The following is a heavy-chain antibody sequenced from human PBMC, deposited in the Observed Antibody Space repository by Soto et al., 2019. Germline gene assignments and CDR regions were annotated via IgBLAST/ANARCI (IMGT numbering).Heavy chain of an antibody. D-gene: IGHD4-17*01. CDR1: GGSISSGDYY. CDR3: ARVGGTTVTNYYYYGMDV. Sequence: SETLSLTCTVSGGSISSGDYYWSWIRQPPGKGLEWIGYIYYSGSTYYNPSLKSRVTISVDTSKNQFSLKLSSVTAADTAVYYCARVGGTTVTNYYYYGMDVWGQGTTVTVSS. J-gene: IGHJ6*02. CDR2: IYYSGST. V-gene: IGHV4-30-4*01.